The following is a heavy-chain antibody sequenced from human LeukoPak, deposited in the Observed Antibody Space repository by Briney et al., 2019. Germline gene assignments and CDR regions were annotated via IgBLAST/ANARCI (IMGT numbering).Heavy chain of an antibody. V-gene: IGHV4-39*07. CDR1: GGSISSSSYY. Sequence: SETPSLTCTVSGGSISSSSYYWAWIRQSPGKGLEWIGNIYYTGTTYYNPDNPSLKSRVTMSLDTSKNQFSLTLTSVTAADTAVYYCAREVVPAHFDYWGQGTLVTVSS. CDR3: AREVVPAHFDY. CDR2: IYYTGTT. D-gene: IGHD2-2*01. J-gene: IGHJ4*02.